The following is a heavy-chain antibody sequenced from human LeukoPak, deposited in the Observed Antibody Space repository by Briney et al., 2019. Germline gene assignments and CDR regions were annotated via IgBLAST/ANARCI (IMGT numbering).Heavy chain of an antibody. CDR3: ATVPRIPAVGNTEYFQY. J-gene: IGHJ1*01. V-gene: IGHV5-51*01. CDR2: VNPADSDT. Sequence: GESLRISCKGSGYSFTSYWIAWVRQMPGKGLEWMGFVNPADSDTRYSPSFEGQVTISVDKSISTAYLQWSSLQASDSAIYYCATVPRIPAVGNTEYFQYWGQGTLVTVSS. D-gene: IGHD6-13*01. CDR1: GYSFTSYW.